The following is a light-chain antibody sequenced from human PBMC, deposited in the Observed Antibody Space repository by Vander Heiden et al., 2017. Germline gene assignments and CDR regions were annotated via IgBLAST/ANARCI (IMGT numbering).Light chain of an antibody. CDR2: RDF. J-gene: IGLJ2*01. V-gene: IGLV1-47*01. CDR1: SSNVGSNS. Sequence: QSVLTQPPSASGTPGQRVTISCSGSSSNVGSNSVYWYQHLPGTAPKLLIYRDFQRPSGVPDRFSASKSDTSASLAISGLRSEDEAHYYCAAWDDSLSVVFGGGTKLTVL. CDR3: AAWDDSLSVV.